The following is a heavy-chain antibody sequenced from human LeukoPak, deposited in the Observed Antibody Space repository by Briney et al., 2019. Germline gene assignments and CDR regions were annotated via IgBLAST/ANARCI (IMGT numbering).Heavy chain of an antibody. V-gene: IGHV1-18*01. D-gene: IGHD2-15*01. CDR2: ISAYNGNT. CDR1: GYTFTSYG. CDR3: ARFYVVVAATKYNWFDP. J-gene: IGHJ5*02. Sequence: ASVKVSCKASGYTFTSYGISWVRQAPGQGLEWMGWISAYNGNTNYAQKLQGRVTMTTDTSTSTAYMELRSLRSDDTAVYYCARFYVVVAATKYNWFDPWGQGTLVTVSS.